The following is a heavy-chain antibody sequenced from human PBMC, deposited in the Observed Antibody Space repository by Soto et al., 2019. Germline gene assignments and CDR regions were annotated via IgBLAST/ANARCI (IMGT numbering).Heavy chain of an antibody. Sequence: EVQLVESGGGLVQPGGSLRLSCAASGFTFSSYAMHWVRQAPGKGLEYVSAINSNGGSTYYANSVKGRFTISRDNSKNTLYLQMGSLRAEDMAVSYCARRDGHNFDYWGQGTLVTVSS. CDR1: GFTFSSYA. CDR2: INSNGGST. V-gene: IGHV3-64*01. CDR3: ARRDGHNFDY. J-gene: IGHJ4*02.